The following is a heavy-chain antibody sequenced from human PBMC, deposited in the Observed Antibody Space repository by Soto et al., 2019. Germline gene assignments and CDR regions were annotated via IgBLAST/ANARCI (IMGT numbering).Heavy chain of an antibody. D-gene: IGHD3-3*01. CDR2: IYYSGST. V-gene: IGHV4-31*03. CDR1: GGSISSGGYY. Sequence: SETLSLTCTVSGGSISSGGYYWSWIRQHPGKGLEWIGYIYYSGSTYYNPSLKSRVTISVDTSKNQFSLQLSSVTAEDTAVYYCAKAYYDFWSGYYKGHVTDWGQGTLVTVSS. J-gene: IGHJ4*02. CDR3: AKAYYDFWSGYYKGHVTD.